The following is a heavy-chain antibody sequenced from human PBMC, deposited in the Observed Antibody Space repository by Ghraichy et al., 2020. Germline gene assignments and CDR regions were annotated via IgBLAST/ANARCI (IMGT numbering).Heavy chain of an antibody. Sequence: ASEKVSCKASGYTFTSYAMNWVRQAPGQGLEWMGWINTNTGNPTYAQGFTGRFVFSLDTSVSTAYLQISSLKAEDTAVYYCARDGIQLWLRGYYYGMDIWGQATTVTVSS. J-gene: IGHJ6*02. D-gene: IGHD5-18*01. V-gene: IGHV7-4-1*02. CDR3: ARDGIQLWLRGYYYGMDI. CDR2: INTNTGNP. CDR1: GYTFTSYA.